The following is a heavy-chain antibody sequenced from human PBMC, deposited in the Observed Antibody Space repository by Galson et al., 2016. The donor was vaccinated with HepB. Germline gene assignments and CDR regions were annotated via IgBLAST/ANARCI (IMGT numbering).Heavy chain of an antibody. Sequence: LRLSCAASEFTFSSYWMHWVRQAPGKGLVWVSRINSDGSSTNYADSVKGRFTISRDNAKNTLYLQMNSLRAEDTAVYYCAGDETCGVVISYYYGMDVWGQGTTVTVSS. CDR3: AGDETCGVVISYYYGMDV. J-gene: IGHJ6*02. CDR1: EFTFSSYW. D-gene: IGHD3-3*01. CDR2: INSDGSST. V-gene: IGHV3-74*01.